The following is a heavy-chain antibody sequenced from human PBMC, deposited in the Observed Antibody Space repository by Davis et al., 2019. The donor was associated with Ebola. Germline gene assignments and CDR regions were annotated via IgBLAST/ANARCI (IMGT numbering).Heavy chain of an antibody. Sequence: ASVKVSCKASGYIFSNYDINWVRQASGQGLEWMGWINPNSGGTNYAQKFQGWVTMTRDTSISTAYMELSRLRSDDTAVYYCARVLSRVGAFDIWGQGTMVTVSS. CDR3: ARVLSRVGAFDI. J-gene: IGHJ3*02. CDR2: INPNSGGT. V-gene: IGHV1-2*04. D-gene: IGHD3-3*02. CDR1: GYIFSNYD.